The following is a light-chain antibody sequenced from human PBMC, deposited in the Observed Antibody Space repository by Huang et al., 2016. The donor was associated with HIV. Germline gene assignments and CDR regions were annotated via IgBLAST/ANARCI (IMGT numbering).Light chain of an antibody. CDR3: QQSYSTPPWT. CDR2: AAS. CDR1: QSISSD. Sequence: DIQMTQSPSSLSASVGDRVTITCRASQSISSDLNWYQQKPGKAPKLLIYAASSWQSGVPSRFSGSGSGTDFTLTISSLQPEDFATYYCQQSYSTPPWTFGQGTKVEIK. V-gene: IGKV1-39*01. J-gene: IGKJ1*01.